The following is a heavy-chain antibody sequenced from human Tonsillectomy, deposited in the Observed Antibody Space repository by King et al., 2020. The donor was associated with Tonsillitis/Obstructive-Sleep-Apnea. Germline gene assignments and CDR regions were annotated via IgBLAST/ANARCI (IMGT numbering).Heavy chain of an antibody. CDR3: ARLSFVVVVAATPWVTFDI. Sequence: QLVQSGAEVKKPGESLKISCKGSGYSFPSYWIGWVRQLPGKGLEWMGIIYPGDFDTRNSRSFQGQSTISAEKSISTAYLQWSSLKASATAMYYCARLSFVVVVAATPWVTFDIWGQGTMVTVSS. CDR2: IYPGDFDT. D-gene: IGHD2-15*01. V-gene: IGHV5-51*01. CDR1: GYSFPSYW. J-gene: IGHJ3*02.